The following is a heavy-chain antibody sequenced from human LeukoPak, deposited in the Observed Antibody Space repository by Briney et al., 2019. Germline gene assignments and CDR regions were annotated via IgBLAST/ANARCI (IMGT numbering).Heavy chain of an antibody. CDR2: IKQDGSDK. J-gene: IGHJ4*02. Sequence: GGSLRLSCAASGFTFSTSWMTWVRQAPGKGLEWVANIKQDGSDKYYMDSVKGRFTISRDNAKNTLYLQMNSLRAEDTAVYYCAKEPHYYDFWSGPLDYWGQGTLVTVSS. CDR3: AKEPHYYDFWSGPLDY. V-gene: IGHV3-7*03. D-gene: IGHD3-3*01. CDR1: GFTFSTSW.